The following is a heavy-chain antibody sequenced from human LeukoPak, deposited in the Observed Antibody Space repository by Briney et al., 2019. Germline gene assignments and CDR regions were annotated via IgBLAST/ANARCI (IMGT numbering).Heavy chain of an antibody. D-gene: IGHD3-22*01. V-gene: IGHV3-23*01. Sequence: PGGSLRLSCAASGFTFSSYWMSWVRQAPGKGLEWVSSISCSGGSTHYVDSVKGRFTISRDKTKNTLYLQMNSLRAEDTAVYYCAKSSYYDASGYYREYYFDSWGQGTLVTVSS. CDR1: GFTFSSYW. CDR3: AKSSYYDASGYYREYYFDS. CDR2: ISCSGGST. J-gene: IGHJ4*02.